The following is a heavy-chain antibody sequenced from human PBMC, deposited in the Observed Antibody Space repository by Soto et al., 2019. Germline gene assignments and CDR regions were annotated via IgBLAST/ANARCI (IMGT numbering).Heavy chain of an antibody. V-gene: IGHV3-21*01. Sequence: GGSLRLSCAASGFTFSSYSMNWVRQAPGKGLEWVSSISSSSSYIYYADSVKGRFTISRDNAKNSLYLQMNSLRAEDTAVYYCAREPRDCSGGSCYWPWGQGTLVTVSS. D-gene: IGHD2-15*01. J-gene: IGHJ5*02. CDR3: AREPRDCSGGSCYWP. CDR2: ISSSSSYI. CDR1: GFTFSSYS.